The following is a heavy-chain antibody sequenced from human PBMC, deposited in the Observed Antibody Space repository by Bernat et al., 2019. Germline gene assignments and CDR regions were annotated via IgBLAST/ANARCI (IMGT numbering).Heavy chain of an antibody. J-gene: IGHJ4*02. CDR3: ARGTTVILTHLDY. V-gene: IGHV1-18*01. D-gene: IGHD3-16*01. CDR2: LSAYNGDT. CDR1: GYTFNTYS. Sequence: QVQLVQSGPEVKRPGDSVKVSCEASGYTFNTYSLTWVRQAPGQGLEWMGWLSAYNGDTSSAQKFQGRVTMTTDTSTSTAYMELRSLMSDDTAVYYCARGTTVILTHLDYWGQGTPVTVSS.